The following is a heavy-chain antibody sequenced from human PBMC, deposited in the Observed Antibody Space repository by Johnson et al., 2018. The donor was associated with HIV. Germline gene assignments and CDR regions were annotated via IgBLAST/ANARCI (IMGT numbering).Heavy chain of an antibody. CDR2: IDSSGSGI. CDR3: VCLRAWTFEI. V-gene: IGHV3-48*03. J-gene: IGHJ3*02. D-gene: IGHD3-10*01. CDR1: GFTFSSYA. Sequence: EVQLVESGGGVVQPGRSLRLSCAASGFTFSSYAMHWVRQAPGKGLEWVSYIDSSGSGIYYADSVKGRFTISRDNAKNSLYLQMHSLRAEDTAVYYCVCLRAWTFEIWGQGAMVTVSS.